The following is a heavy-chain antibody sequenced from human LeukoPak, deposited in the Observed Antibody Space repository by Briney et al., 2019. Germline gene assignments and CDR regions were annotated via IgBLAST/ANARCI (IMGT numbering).Heavy chain of an antibody. Sequence: PGGSLRLSCAASGLTLSSYWMHWVRQAPGKGLVWVSRINSDETDTTYADSVKGRFTISRDNAKNTLYLQMNSLRAEDTAVYYCARVGTSSGDWVRFDYWGQGTLATVSS. CDR2: INSDETDT. J-gene: IGHJ4*02. D-gene: IGHD2-21*02. CDR3: ARVGTSSGDWVRFDY. CDR1: GLTLSSYW. V-gene: IGHV3-74*01.